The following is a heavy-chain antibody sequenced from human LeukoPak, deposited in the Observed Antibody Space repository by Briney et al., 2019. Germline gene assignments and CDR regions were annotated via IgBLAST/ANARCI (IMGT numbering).Heavy chain of an antibody. CDR1: GGSISSGGYY. V-gene: IGHV4-31*03. Sequence: PSETLSLTCTVSGGSISSGGYYWSWIRQHPGKGLEWIGYIYYSGSTYYNPSLISRVTISVDTSKNQFSLKLSSVTAADTAVYYCATASKYYYDSTGYPTRGYYFDYWGQGTLVTVSS. J-gene: IGHJ4*02. CDR3: ATASKYYYDSTGYPTRGYYFDY. CDR2: IYYSGST. D-gene: IGHD3-22*01.